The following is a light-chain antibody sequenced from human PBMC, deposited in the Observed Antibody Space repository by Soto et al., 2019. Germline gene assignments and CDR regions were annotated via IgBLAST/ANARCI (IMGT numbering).Light chain of an antibody. CDR1: RGFAYS. J-gene: IGKJ4*01. CDR2: ESS. CDR3: QQRSNWSLT. Sequence: EFVLQQSPAPRLWSQGEAPTSPCGPVRGFAYSLAWYQQKPGKAPRRLINESSNRATGIPARFSGSGSGTDFTLTISSLEPEDFAVYYCQQRSNWSLTFGGGTKVEIK. V-gene: IGKV3-11*01.